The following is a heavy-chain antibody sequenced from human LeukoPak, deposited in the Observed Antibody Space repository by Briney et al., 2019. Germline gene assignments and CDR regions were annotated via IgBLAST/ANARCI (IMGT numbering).Heavy chain of an antibody. D-gene: IGHD2-21*02. CDR1: GGSISSSSYY. CDR2: IYYSGST. Sequence: SETLSLTCTVSGGSISSSSYYWGWIRQPPGKGLEWIGSIYYSGSTYYNPSLKSRVTISVDTSKNQISLKLSSVTAADTAVYYCASIRGDWRDTLGVDYWGQGTLVTVSS. J-gene: IGHJ4*02. CDR3: ASIRGDWRDTLGVDY. V-gene: IGHV4-39*07.